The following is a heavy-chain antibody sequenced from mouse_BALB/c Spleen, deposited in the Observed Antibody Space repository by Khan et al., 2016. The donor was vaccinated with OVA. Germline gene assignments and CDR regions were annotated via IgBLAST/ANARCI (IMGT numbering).Heavy chain of an antibody. CDR3: ARRGICGIFAC. J-gene: IGHJ3*01. V-gene: IGHV1-7*01. CDR1: GYTFTTYW. CDR2: IDPSTGYT. D-gene: IGHD1-1*02. Sequence: QVQLKQSGAELAKPGASVKMSCKASGYTFTTYWMHWVKQRPGQGLEWIGYIDPSTGYTEYNQKFKDKATLTTDKSSSTAYMQLSSLTSEDSAVYYGARRGICGIFACWGQGTLVTVSA.